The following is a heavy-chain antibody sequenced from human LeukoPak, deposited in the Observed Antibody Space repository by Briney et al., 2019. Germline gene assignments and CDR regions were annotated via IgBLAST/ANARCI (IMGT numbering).Heavy chain of an antibody. V-gene: IGHV4-34*01. CDR3: ARGGYSYGYMSWFDP. CDR2: INHSGST. CDR1: GGSFSGYY. D-gene: IGHD5-18*01. J-gene: IGHJ5*02. Sequence: KTSETLSLTCAVYGGSFSGYYWSWIRQPPGKGLEWIGEINHSGSTNYNPSLKSRVTISVDTSKNQFSLKLSSVTAADTAVYYCARGGYSYGYMSWFDPWGQGTLVTVSS.